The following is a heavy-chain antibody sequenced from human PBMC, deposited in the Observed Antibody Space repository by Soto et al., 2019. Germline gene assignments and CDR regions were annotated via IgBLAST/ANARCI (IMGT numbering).Heavy chain of an antibody. CDR1: GYTFSSYA. V-gene: IGHV1-3*01. J-gene: IGHJ4*02. Sequence: QVQLVQSGAEVKKLGASVKVSCKASGYTFSSYAMHWVRQAPGQRLEWMGWINAGNGNTKYSQKFQGRVTITRDTSASTAYMELSSLGSEDTAVYSCARGPNPYFFDYWGQGTLVTVSS. CDR3: ARGPNPYFFDY. CDR2: INAGNGNT.